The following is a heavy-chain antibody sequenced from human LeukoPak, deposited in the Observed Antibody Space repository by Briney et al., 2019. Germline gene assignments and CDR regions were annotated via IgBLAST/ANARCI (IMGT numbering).Heavy chain of an antibody. CDR3: AKELDTMFFDY. V-gene: IGHV3-43*01. D-gene: IGHD3-10*02. J-gene: IGHJ4*02. CDR2: AGWAGGTT. Sequence: TGGSLRLSCATSGFNFDRYTIHWVRQAPGKGLEWVSLAGWAGGTTFYSDSVRGRFTFSRDSGRKSVYLQMNSLTTDDTAFYFCAKELDTMFFDYWGQGALVTVSS. CDR1: GFNFDRYT.